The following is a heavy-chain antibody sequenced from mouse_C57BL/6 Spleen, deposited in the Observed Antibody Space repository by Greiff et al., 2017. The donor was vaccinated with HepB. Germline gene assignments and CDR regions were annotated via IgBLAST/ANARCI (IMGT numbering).Heavy chain of an antibody. CDR1: GFTFSNYW. J-gene: IGHJ2*01. Sequence: EVKLVESGGGLVQPGGSMKLSCVASGFTFSNYWMNWVRQSPEKGLEWVAQIRLKSDNYATHYAESVKGRFTISRDDSKSSVYLQMNNLRAEDTGIYYCTLITTVVATLDYWGQGTTLTVSS. CDR2: IRLKSDNYAT. CDR3: TLITTVVATLDY. V-gene: IGHV6-3*01. D-gene: IGHD1-1*01.